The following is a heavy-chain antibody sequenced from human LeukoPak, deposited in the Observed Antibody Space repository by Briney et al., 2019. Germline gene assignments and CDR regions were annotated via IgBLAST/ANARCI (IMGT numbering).Heavy chain of an antibody. D-gene: IGHD1-1*01. J-gene: IGHJ6*03. Sequence: GGSLRLSCAASGFTFSSYAMSWVRQAPGKGLEWVSAMSGSGGTTYYADSVKGRFTISRDNSKNTLYLQMNSLRAEDTAVYYCAKDSQLARPYYYYMDVWGKGTTVTVSS. V-gene: IGHV3-23*01. CDR3: AKDSQLARPYYYYMDV. CDR1: GFTFSSYA. CDR2: MSGSGGTT.